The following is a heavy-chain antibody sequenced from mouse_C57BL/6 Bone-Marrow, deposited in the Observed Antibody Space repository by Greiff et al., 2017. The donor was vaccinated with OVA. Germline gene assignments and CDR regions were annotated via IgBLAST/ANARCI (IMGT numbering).Heavy chain of an antibody. D-gene: IGHD1-1*01. J-gene: IGHJ1*03. Sequence: QVQLKQPGAELVKPGASVKLSCKASGYTFTSYWMHWVKQRPGRGLEWIGRIDPNSGGTKYNEKFKSKATLTVDKPSSTAYMQLSSLTSEDSAVYYCARVTTVVDYWYFDVWGTGTTVTVSS. CDR1: GYTFTSYW. CDR2: IDPNSGGT. V-gene: IGHV1-72*01. CDR3: ARVTTVVDYWYFDV.